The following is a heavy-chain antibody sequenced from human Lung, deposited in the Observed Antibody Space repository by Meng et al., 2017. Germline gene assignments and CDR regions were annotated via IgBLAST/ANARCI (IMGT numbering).Heavy chain of an antibody. Sequence: QGQPQQWGAGLLKPSETLSLTCAVYGGSFSGYYWSWIRQPPGKGLEWIGEIIDSGSTNYNPSLKSRVTISVDTSKNQFSLRVTSVTAADRAVYYCVRRTYSSGWYFDYWGQGTLVTVSS. V-gene: IGHV4-34*02. CDR3: VRRTYSSGWYFDY. CDR1: GGSFSGYY. J-gene: IGHJ4*02. D-gene: IGHD6-19*01. CDR2: IIDSGST.